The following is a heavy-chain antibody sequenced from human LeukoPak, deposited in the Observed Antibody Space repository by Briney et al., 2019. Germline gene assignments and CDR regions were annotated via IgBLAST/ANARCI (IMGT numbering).Heavy chain of an antibody. D-gene: IGHD6-13*01. CDR1: GFTFSSYG. J-gene: IGHJ4*02. CDR3: ATEGRSTTPGY. V-gene: IGHV3-30*03. CDR2: ISYDGSNK. Sequence: PGRSLRLSCAASGFTFSSYGMHWVRQAPGKGLEWVAVISYDGSNKYYADSVKGRFTISRDNSKNTLYLQMNSLRAEDTAVYYCATEGRSTTPGYWGQGTLVIVSS.